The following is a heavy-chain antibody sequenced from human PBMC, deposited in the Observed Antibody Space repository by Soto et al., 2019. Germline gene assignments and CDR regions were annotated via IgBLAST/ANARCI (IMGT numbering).Heavy chain of an antibody. D-gene: IGHD3-16*01. V-gene: IGHV3-7*03. CDR1: GFTFIGYG. J-gene: IGHJ4*02. CDR2: IKQDGSEK. CDR3: ARESLSFDY. Sequence: EVQLVESGGGLVQPGGSLRLSCASPGFTFIGYGMSWVRQAPGKGLGWVANIKQDGSEKNYVDSVKGRFTISRDNAKNSLYLQMNSLRAEDTAVYYCARESLSFDYWGQGTLVTVSS.